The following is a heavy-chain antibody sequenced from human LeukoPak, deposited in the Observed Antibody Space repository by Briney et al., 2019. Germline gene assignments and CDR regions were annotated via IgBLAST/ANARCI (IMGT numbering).Heavy chain of an antibody. CDR3: ARRRGWPNYFDY. D-gene: IGHD6-19*01. V-gene: IGHV1-8*01. CDR2: MNPNSGNT. Sequence: AAVKVSCKASGYTFTNYDINWVRQATGQGLEWMGWMNPNSGNTGYAQKFQGRVTMTRNTSITTAYMELSSLRSEDMAVYYCARRRGWPNYFDYWGQGTLVTVSS. J-gene: IGHJ4*02. CDR1: GYTFTNYD.